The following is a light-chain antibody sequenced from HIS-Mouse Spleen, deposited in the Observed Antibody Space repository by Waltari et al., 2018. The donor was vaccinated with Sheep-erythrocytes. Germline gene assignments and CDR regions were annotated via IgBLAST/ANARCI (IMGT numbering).Light chain of an antibody. CDR1: SSDVGVYNY. CDR2: DVS. V-gene: IGLV2-11*01. Sequence: QSALTQPRSVSGSPGQSVTISCTGTSSDVGVYNYVSWYHQYPGKAPKLMIYDVSKRPSGVPDRFSGSKSGNTASLTISGLQAEDEADYYCCSYAGSYNHVFATGTKVTVL. CDR3: CSYAGSYNHV. J-gene: IGLJ1*01.